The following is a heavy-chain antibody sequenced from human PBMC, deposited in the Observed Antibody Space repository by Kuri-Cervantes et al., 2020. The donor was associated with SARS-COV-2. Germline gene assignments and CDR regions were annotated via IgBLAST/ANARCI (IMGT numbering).Heavy chain of an antibody. CDR2: MWYDGSNK. CDR3: ARDALITMIRGIPSSYGMDV. Sequence: LSLTCAASGFPFSSYGMHWVRQAPGKGLEWVALMWYDGSNKYYADSVKGRFTIARDDSKNTLYLQMNSLRAEDTAVYYCARDALITMIRGIPSSYGMDVWGQGTTVTVSS. D-gene: IGHD3-10*01. V-gene: IGHV3-33*01. CDR1: GFPFSSYG. J-gene: IGHJ6*02.